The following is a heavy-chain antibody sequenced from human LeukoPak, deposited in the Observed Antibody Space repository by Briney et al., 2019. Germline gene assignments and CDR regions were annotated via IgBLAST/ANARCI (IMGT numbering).Heavy chain of an antibody. CDR1: NYSFINYG. CDR2: ISTYSGDT. D-gene: IGHD3-22*01. CDR3: ARVEYSSGRGDH. V-gene: IGHV1-18*01. J-gene: IGHJ4*02. Sequence: GASVKVSCKAGNYSFINYGLTWVRQAPGQGLVWMGWISTYSGDTNYAQNFQGRVTLTRDTSTSTAYMDLNNLTPDDTAVYYCARVEYSSGRGDHRGQGTLVTVSS.